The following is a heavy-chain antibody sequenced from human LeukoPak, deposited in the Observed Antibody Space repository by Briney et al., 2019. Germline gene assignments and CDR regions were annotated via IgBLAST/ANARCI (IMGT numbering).Heavy chain of an antibody. Sequence: SVKVSCKASGGTFSSYASSWVRQAPGQGLEWRGGIIPIFGTANYAQKFQGTLTITADKSTRTAYMELSSLRSEDTAVYYCARDLTHRRNYDSSGYQIVPAFWGQGTLVTVSS. CDR2: IIPIFGTA. CDR1: GGTFSSYA. CDR3: ARDLTHRRNYDSSGYQIVPAF. D-gene: IGHD3-22*01. J-gene: IGHJ4*02. V-gene: IGHV1-69*06.